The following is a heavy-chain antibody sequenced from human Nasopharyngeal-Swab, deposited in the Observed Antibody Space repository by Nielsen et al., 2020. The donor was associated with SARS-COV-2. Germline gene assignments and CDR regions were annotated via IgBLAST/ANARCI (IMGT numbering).Heavy chain of an antibody. CDR2: SIPIFGTA. CDR1: GGTFSSYA. Sequence: SVKVSCKASGGTFSSYAISWVRQAPGQGLEWMGGSIPIFGTANYAQKFQGRATLTADESTSTAYMELSSLRSEDTAVYYCARDLYYDSSGHWYYYYGMDVWGQGTTVTVSS. D-gene: IGHD3-22*01. CDR3: ARDLYYDSSGHWYYYYGMDV. J-gene: IGHJ6*02. V-gene: IGHV1-69*13.